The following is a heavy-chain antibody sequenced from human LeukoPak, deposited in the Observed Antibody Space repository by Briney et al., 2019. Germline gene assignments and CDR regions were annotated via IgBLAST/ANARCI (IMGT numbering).Heavy chain of an antibody. D-gene: IGHD2-8*01. CDR3: ARHEARYCTNGVCRGARYNWFDP. Sequence: SETLSLTCTVSGGSISSSSYYWGWIRQPPGKGLEWIGSIYYTGYTFYSPSLKSRVTISVDTSKNQFSLKLSSVTAAVTAVYYCARHEARYCTNGVCRGARYNWFDPWGQGTLVTVSS. J-gene: IGHJ5*02. CDR2: IYYTGYT. V-gene: IGHV4-39*01. CDR1: GGSISSSSYY.